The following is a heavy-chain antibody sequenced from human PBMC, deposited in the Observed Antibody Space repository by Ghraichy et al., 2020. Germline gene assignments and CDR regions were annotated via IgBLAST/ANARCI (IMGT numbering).Heavy chain of an antibody. Sequence: SETLSLTCTVSGGSISSYYWNWIRQPPGKGLEWIGYIYYSGSTNYNPSLKSRVTISVDTSKNQFSLKLSSVTAADTAVYYCARQGAAAGTFDYWGQGTLVTVSS. D-gene: IGHD6-13*01. CDR3: ARQGAAAGTFDY. CDR2: IYYSGST. CDR1: GGSISSYY. J-gene: IGHJ4*02. V-gene: IGHV4-59*08.